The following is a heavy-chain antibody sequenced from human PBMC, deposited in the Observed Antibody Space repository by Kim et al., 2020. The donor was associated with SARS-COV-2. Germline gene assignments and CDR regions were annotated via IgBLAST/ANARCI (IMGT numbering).Heavy chain of an antibody. CDR3: SRHGHEMSTTGAFDGLDI. CDR1: GGSPSSSY. V-gene: IGHV4-59*08. D-gene: IGHD2-2*01. J-gene: IGHJ3*02. Sequence: SETLSLTCTVSGGSPSSSYCSWIRHRPRQGLEWIGIGSGSGYGNSNPSLNIRSTISIYASKTQLHLTLTSATAAATAASFYSRHGHEMSTTGAFDGLDI. CDR2: GSGSGYG.